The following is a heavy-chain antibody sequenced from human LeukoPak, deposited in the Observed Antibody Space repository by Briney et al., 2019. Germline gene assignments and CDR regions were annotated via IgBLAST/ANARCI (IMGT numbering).Heavy chain of an antibody. V-gene: IGHV4-39*01. CDR2: IYYSGST. D-gene: IGHD3-3*01. J-gene: IGHJ6*02. CDR3: ARSGYDLTYYYYGMDV. CDR1: GGSISSSSYY. Sequence: SETLSLTCTVSGGSISSSSYYWGWIRQPPGKGLEWIGSIYYSGSTYYNPSLKSRVTISVDTSKNQFSLQLNSVTPEDTAVYYCARSGYDLTYYYYGMDVWGQGTTVTVSS.